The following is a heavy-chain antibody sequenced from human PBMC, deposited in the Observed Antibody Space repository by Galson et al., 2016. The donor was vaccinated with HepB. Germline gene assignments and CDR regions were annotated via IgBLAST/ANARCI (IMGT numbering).Heavy chain of an antibody. CDR1: GGSISSYF. CDR3: ARGVTGTPYFDF. V-gene: IGHV4-59*01. D-gene: IGHD2-21*02. J-gene: IGHJ4*02. CDR2: VYKTGST. Sequence: ETLSLPCNISGGSISSYFWSWIRQPPGKGLEWIGYVYKTGSTNYSPSLKSRVTVSVDTSRNQFSLRLRSVTAADTAVYYCARGVTGTPYFDFWGQGALVTVSS.